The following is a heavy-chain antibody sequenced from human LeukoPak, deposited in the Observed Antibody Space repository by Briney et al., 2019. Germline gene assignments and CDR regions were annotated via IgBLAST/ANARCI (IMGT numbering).Heavy chain of an antibody. CDR2: INHSGST. V-gene: IGHV4-34*01. CDR1: GGSFSGYY. CDR3: ARKDIVVVPAASYYFDY. J-gene: IGHJ4*02. D-gene: IGHD2-2*01. Sequence: SETLSLTCAVYGGSFSGYYWSWIRQPPGKGLEWIGEINHSGSTNYNPSLKSRVTISVDTSKSQFSLKLSSVTAADTAVYYCARKDIVVVPAASYYFDYWGQGTLVTVSS.